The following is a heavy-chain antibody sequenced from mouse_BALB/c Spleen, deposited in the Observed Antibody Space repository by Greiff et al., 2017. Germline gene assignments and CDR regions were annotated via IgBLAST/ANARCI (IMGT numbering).Heavy chain of an antibody. Sequence: EVKLVESGPGLVKPSQSLSLTCSVTGYSITSGYYWNWIRQFPGNKLEWMGYISYDGSNNYNPSLKNRISITRDTSKNQFFLKLNSVTTEDTATYYCARVHYYGSYYFDYWGQGTTLTVSS. J-gene: IGHJ2*01. V-gene: IGHV3-6*02. CDR1: GYSITSGYY. CDR2: ISYDGSN. D-gene: IGHD1-2*01. CDR3: ARVHYYGSYYFDY.